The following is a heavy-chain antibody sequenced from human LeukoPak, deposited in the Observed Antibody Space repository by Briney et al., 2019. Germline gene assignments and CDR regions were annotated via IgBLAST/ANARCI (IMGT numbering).Heavy chain of an antibody. CDR3: ATQHSNYYYGTDV. Sequence: SETLSLTCAVYGGSFSGYYWSWIRQPPGKGLEWIGEINHSGSTNYNPSLKSRVTISVDTSKNQFSLKLSSVTAADTAVYYCATQHSNYYYGTDVWGQGTTVTVSS. V-gene: IGHV4-34*01. D-gene: IGHD4-4*01. CDR2: INHSGST. CDR1: GGSFSGYY. J-gene: IGHJ6*02.